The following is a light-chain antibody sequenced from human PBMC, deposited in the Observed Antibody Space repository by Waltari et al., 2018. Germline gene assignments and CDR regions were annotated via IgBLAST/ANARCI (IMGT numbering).Light chain of an antibody. CDR2: GSS. J-gene: IGKJ3*01. CDR3: EQYSSSPLT. CDR1: QSVNNY. V-gene: IGKV3-20*01. Sequence: EIVLTQSPGTLSLSPGERATLSCRASQSVNNYLAWVQQKPGQAPRRVIHGSSSVHTGIPDRISGSAAVTDFPVTISGLEPQGFAVDDCEQYSSSPLTFGPGTKGDIK.